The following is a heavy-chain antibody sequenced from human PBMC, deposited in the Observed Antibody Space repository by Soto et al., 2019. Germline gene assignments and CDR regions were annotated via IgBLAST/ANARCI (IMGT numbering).Heavy chain of an antibody. CDR1: GFTFDDYG. CDR3: ARVKREYVLYWSYYMDV. V-gene: IGHV3-20*01. J-gene: IGHJ6*03. CDR2: INWNGGST. Sequence: GGSLRLSCAASGFTFDDYGMSWVRQAPGKGLEWVSGINWNGGSTGYADSVKGRFTISRDNAKNSLYLQMNSLRAEDTALYHCARVKREYVLYWSYYMDVWGKGTTVTVSS. D-gene: IGHD2-15*01.